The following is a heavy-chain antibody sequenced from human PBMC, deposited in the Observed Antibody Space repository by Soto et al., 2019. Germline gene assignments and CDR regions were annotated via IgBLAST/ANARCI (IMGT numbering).Heavy chain of an antibody. CDR2: MNPDSGHA. CDR1: GYTFTNSD. CDR3: ARRPHCSGGICYYGLDN. J-gene: IGHJ6*02. D-gene: IGHD6-25*01. V-gene: IGHV1-8*01. Sequence: ASVKVSCKASGYTFTNSDLNWVRQAPGQGLEWMGWMNPDSGHAAYAQKFQGRVTLTTSTSQSTVYMEMRSLGSEDTAVYYCARRPHCSGGICYYGLDNWG.